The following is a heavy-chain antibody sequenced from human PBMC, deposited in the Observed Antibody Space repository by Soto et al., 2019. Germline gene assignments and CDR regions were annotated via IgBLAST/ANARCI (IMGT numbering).Heavy chain of an antibody. D-gene: IGHD4-17*01. Sequence: GGSLRLSCAASGFTFSSYSMNWVRQAPGKGLEWVSYISSSSSTIYYADSVKGRFTISRDNAKNSLYLQMNSLRDEDTAVYYCARDFMDYGDRYYFDYWGQGTLVTVSS. CDR3: ARDFMDYGDRYYFDY. J-gene: IGHJ4*02. CDR2: ISSSSSTI. CDR1: GFTFSSYS. V-gene: IGHV3-48*02.